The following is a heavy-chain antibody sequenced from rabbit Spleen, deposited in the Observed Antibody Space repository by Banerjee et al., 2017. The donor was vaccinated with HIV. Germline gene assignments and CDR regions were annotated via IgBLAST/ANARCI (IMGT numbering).Heavy chain of an antibody. CDR3: ARDTSSSFSSYGMDL. D-gene: IGHD1-1*01. V-gene: IGHV1S40*01. Sequence: QSLEESGGDLVKPGASLTLTCKASGFSFSSGYYICWVRQAPGKGLEWIACIDGGSSGSTYYASWAKGRFTISKTSSTTVTLQMTSLTAADTATYFCARDTSSSFSSYGMDLWGPGPSSPS. CDR2: IDGGSSGST. J-gene: IGHJ6*01. CDR1: GFSFSSGYY.